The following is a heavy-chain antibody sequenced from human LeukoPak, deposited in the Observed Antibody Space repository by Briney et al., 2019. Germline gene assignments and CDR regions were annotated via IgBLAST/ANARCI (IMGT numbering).Heavy chain of an antibody. CDR1: GFTVRSNY. CDR2: ISGSGGST. J-gene: IGHJ4*02. Sequence: GGSLRLSCAASGFTVRSNYMSWVRQAPGKGLEWVSAISGSGGSTYYADSVKGRFTISRDNSKNTLYLQMNSLRAEDTAVYYCAKEVGATEVFDYWGQGTLVTVSS. V-gene: IGHV3-23*01. D-gene: IGHD1-26*01. CDR3: AKEVGATEVFDY.